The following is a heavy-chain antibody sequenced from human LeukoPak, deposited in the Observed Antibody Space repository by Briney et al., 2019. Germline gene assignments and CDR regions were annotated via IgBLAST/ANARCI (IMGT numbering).Heavy chain of an antibody. V-gene: IGHV3-30-3*01. J-gene: IGHJ4*02. Sequence: GGSLRLSCAASGFTFSSYAMHWVRQAPGKGLEWVALISYDGSNKFYADSVKGRFTISRDKSKNTLYLQMNSLRAEDTAVYYCASEMDDYYYGSGSYHWGQGTLVTVSS. D-gene: IGHD3-10*01. CDR3: ASEMDDYYYGSGSYH. CDR2: ISYDGSNK. CDR1: GFTFSSYA.